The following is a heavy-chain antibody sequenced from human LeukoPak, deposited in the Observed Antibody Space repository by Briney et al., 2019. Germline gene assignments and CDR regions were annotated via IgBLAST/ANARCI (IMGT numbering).Heavy chain of an antibody. J-gene: IGHJ4*02. CDR1: GFTFSNYA. D-gene: IGHD6-19*01. Sequence: GGSLRLSCAASGFTFSNYAMSWVRQAPGKGLEWVSAINDSGGSTYYADSVKGRFTISRDNSKNTLYLQMNSLRAEDTAVYYCARRSGIAVAGAFDYWGQGTLVTVSS. V-gene: IGHV3-23*01. CDR2: INDSGGST. CDR3: ARRSGIAVAGAFDY.